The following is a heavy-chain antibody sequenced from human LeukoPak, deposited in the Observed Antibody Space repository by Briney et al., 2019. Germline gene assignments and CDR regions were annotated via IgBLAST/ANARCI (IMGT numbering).Heavy chain of an antibody. D-gene: IGHD5-18*01. CDR3: ARDQGSYGGFDY. J-gene: IGHJ4*02. Sequence: PSETLSLTCTVSGGSVSSGSYYWSWIRQPPGNGLEWIGYIYYSGSTNYNPSLKSRVTISVDTSKNQFSLKLSSVTAADTAVYYCARDQGSYGGFDYWGQGTLVTVSS. CDR2: IYYSGST. V-gene: IGHV4-61*01. CDR1: GGSVSSGSYY.